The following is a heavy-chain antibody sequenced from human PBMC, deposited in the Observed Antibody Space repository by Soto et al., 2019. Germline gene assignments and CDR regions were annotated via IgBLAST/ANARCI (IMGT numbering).Heavy chain of an antibody. Sequence: LRLSCAASGFTFSSYAMSWVRQAPGKGLEWVSAISGSGGSTYYADSVKGRFTISRDNSKNTLYLQMNSLRAEDTAVYYCAKDPLAYCGGDCYYDYWGQGTLVTVSS. CDR2: ISGSGGST. V-gene: IGHV3-23*01. CDR3: AKDPLAYCGGDCYYDY. CDR1: GFTFSSYA. D-gene: IGHD2-21*02. J-gene: IGHJ4*02.